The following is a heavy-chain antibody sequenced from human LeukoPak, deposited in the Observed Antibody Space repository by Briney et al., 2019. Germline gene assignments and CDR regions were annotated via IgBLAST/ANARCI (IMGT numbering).Heavy chain of an antibody. CDR2: TRYDGRNK. J-gene: IGHJ3*02. V-gene: IGHV3-30*02. Sequence: GGSLRLSCAASGFTFSSYWMSWVRQAPGKGLEWVAFTRYDGRNKYYADSVKGRFTISRDNSKNTLYVQMNSLRAEDTAVYYCAKGPKRYDVLTGYFVIETAFDIWGQGTMVIVSS. D-gene: IGHD3-9*01. CDR3: AKGPKRYDVLTGYFVIETAFDI. CDR1: GFTFSSYW.